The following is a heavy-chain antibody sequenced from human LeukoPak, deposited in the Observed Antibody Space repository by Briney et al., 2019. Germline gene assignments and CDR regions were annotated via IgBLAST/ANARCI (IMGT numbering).Heavy chain of an antibody. J-gene: IGHJ6*02. CDR1: ACSISSSSCE. Sequence: SETLSPADTVYACSISSSSCEWGRIRQPPGKGLERLVDVYYSGSTYYNPSLKSRVTISVDTSKNQFSLKLSSVTAADTAVYYCARLAMVRYYYYYYGMDVWGQGTTVTVSS. V-gene: IGHV4-39*01. CDR3: ARLAMVRYYYYYYGMDV. CDR2: VYYSGST. D-gene: IGHD3-10*01.